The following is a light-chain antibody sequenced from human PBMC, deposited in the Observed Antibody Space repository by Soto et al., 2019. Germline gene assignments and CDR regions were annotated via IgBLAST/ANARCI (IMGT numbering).Light chain of an antibody. CDR1: QSVSSNY. V-gene: IGKV3-20*01. Sequence: EIVLTQSPGTLSLSPGERATLSCRASQSVSSNYLAWYQQKPGQAPRLLIYGASSRATGIPDMFSGSGTGTDFTLTLSRLEPEDFALYYCQQYGKSRYIFGPWTNLDIK. J-gene: IGKJ3*01. CDR2: GAS. CDR3: QQYGKSRYI.